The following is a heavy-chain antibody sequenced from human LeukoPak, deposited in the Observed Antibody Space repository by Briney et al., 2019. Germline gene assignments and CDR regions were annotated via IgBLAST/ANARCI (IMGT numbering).Heavy chain of an antibody. Sequence: ASVKVSCKASGYTFTSYAMNWVRQAPGQGLEWMGWINTNTGNPTYAQGFTGRFVFSLDTSVSTAYLQISSLKAEDTAVYYCSSLVGATLNYAFDIWGQGTMVIVSS. J-gene: IGHJ3*02. CDR2: INTNTGNP. CDR1: GYTFTSYA. CDR3: SSLVGATLNYAFDI. V-gene: IGHV7-4-1*02. D-gene: IGHD1-26*01.